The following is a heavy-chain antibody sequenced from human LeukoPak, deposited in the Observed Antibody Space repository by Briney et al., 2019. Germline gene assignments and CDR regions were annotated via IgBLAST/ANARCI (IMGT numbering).Heavy chain of an antibody. D-gene: IGHD4/OR15-4a*01. CDR2: ISGSGGST. CDR1: GFTFSSCT. Sequence: GGSLRLSCAASGFTFSSCTMSWVRQAPGKGLEWVSGISGSGGSTYYADSVKGRFTISRDNSKNTLYLQMHNLRAEDTAVYYCARGGADGMDVWGQGTTVTVSS. V-gene: IGHV3-23*01. J-gene: IGHJ6*02. CDR3: ARGGADGMDV.